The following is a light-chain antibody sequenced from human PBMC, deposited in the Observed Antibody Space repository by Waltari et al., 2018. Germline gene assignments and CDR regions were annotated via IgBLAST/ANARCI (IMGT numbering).Light chain of an antibody. V-gene: IGKV1-5*03. J-gene: IGKJ2*01. CDR2: KAS. CDR1: QNIHSW. Sequence: DIQMTQSPSTLFASLGDRVSITCRASQNIHSWLAWYQQKPGKAPKLLFYKASTLQTGVPSRFSGSVSGTDFTLTISSLQPDDFATYYCQQYDTVPYTFGLGTKVE. CDR3: QQYDTVPYT.